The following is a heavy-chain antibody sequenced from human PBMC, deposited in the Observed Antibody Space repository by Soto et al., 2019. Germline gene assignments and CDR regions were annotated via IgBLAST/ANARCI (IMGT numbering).Heavy chain of an antibody. D-gene: IGHD3-10*01. CDR1: GGTFSSYT. CDR3: ASAYGSGGTCVY. CDR2: IIPILGIA. Sequence: QVQLVQSGAEVKKPGSSVKVSCKASGGTFSSYTISWVRQAPGQGLEWMGRIIPILGIANYAQKFQGRVTITADKSTSTAYMEVSSLRSEDPAVYYCASAYGSGGTCVYWGQGTLVTVSS. J-gene: IGHJ4*02. V-gene: IGHV1-69*02.